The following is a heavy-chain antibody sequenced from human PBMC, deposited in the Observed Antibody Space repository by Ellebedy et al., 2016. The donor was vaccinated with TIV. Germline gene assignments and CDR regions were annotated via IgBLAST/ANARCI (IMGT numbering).Heavy chain of an antibody. CDR3: ARDRGGDY. V-gene: IGHV1-46*01. Sequence: ASVKVSXXASGGTFSSYAISWVRQAPGQGLEWMGIINPSGGSTSYAQKFQGRVTMTRDTSTSTVYMELSSLRSEDTAVYYCARDRGGDYWGQGTLVTVSS. CDR1: GGTFSSYA. CDR2: INPSGGST. D-gene: IGHD3-10*01. J-gene: IGHJ4*02.